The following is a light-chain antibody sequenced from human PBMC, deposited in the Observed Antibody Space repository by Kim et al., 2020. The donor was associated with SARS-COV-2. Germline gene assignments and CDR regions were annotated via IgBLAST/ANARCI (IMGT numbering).Light chain of an antibody. J-gene: IGKJ1*01. CDR1: QDISRY. V-gene: IGKV1-39*01. CDR3: QQTYSASRT. Sequence: DIQMTQSPSSLSASVGDRVTITCRARQDISRYLNWYQQKPGTAPNLLIYTASSLQSGVPSRFTGSGSETDFTLTISSLQPEDFATYYCQQTYSASRTFGQGTKVDIK. CDR2: TAS.